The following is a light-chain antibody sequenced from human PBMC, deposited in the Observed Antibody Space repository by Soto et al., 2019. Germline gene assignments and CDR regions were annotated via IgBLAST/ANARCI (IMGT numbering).Light chain of an antibody. Sequence: EIVITQSPATLSVSPGERATLSCSASQSVKTFLVWYRKRPAQPPRLLIHDASHRAAGIPARFSGSGFGTDLTLTISSLEPEDAAVYDCQPRSNWPTITFGQGTRLEI. V-gene: IGKV3-11*01. CDR2: DAS. CDR3: QPRSNWPTIT. J-gene: IGKJ5*01. CDR1: QSVKTF.